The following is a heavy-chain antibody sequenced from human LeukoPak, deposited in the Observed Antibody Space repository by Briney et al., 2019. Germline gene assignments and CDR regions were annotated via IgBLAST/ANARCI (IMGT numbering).Heavy chain of an antibody. CDR1: GFTFSSYW. J-gene: IGHJ4*02. Sequence: GGSLRLSCAASGFTFSSYWMHWVRQAPGKGLVWVSRINSDGSSTSYADSVKGRITISRDNAKNTLYLQMNSLRAEDTAVYYCARAPVGATCFDYWGQGTLVTVSS. CDR3: ARAPVGATCFDY. CDR2: INSDGSST. V-gene: IGHV3-74*01. D-gene: IGHD1-26*01.